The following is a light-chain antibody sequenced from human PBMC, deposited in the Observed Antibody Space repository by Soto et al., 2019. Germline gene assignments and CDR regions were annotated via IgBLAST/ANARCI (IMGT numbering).Light chain of an antibody. CDR2: EGN. J-gene: IGLJ2*01. Sequence: QSALTQPASVSESPGQSITISCSGARSDVGTYNLVSWYQQHPGKAPKLIIYEGNKRPSGVSNRFSGSKSGTSASLAISGLLSEDEADYYCATWDDSLNVVFGGGTKVTVL. CDR1: RSDVGTYNL. CDR3: ATWDDSLNVV. V-gene: IGLV2-14*02.